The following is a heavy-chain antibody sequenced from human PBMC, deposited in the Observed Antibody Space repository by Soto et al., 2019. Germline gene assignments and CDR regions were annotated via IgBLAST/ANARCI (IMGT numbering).Heavy chain of an antibody. CDR2: IDYSGST. J-gene: IGHJ5*02. V-gene: IGHV4-31*03. CDR3: ARGSYYDSSGYYGP. D-gene: IGHD3-22*01. CDR1: GGSISSGGYY. Sequence: QVQLQESGPGLVKPSQTLSLTCTVSGGSISSGGYYWSWISQHPGKGLEWIGYIDYSGSTYYNPSLKSRVTISVDTSKNQFSLKLSSVTAADTAVYYCARGSYYDSSGYYGPWGQGTLVTVSS.